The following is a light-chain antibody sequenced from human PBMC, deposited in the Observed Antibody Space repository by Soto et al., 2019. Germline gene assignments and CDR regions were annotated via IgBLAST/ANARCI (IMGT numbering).Light chain of an antibody. V-gene: IGLV2-23*01. CDR2: EGI. Sequence: QSALTQPASVSGSPGQSITISCTGTSNTIGGYNVVSWYQQHPGTAPKVIIYEGIKRPSGVSNRFSGSISGSTASLTISGLQAEDEAHYYCCSYVGATTYVFGTGTKVTVL. CDR3: CSYVGATTYV. J-gene: IGLJ1*01. CDR1: SNTIGGYNV.